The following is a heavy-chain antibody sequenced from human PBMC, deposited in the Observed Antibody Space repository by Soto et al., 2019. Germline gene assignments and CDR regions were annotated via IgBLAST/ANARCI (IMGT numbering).Heavy chain of an antibody. CDR2: INGGGST. CDR1: GFDVSVNL. V-gene: IGHV3-66*01. CDR3: VRENYYYGMDV. J-gene: IGHJ6*02. Sequence: GGSLRLSCAASGFDVSVNLMTWVRPAPGKGLEWVSVINGGGSTDYADSVKGRFTISRDISRNALYLQLNSLSSEDTAVYYCVRENYYYGMDVWGQGTTVTV. D-gene: IGHD3-10*01.